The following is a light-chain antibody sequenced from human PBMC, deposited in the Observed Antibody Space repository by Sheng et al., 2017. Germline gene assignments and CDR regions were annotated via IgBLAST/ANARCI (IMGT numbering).Light chain of an antibody. V-gene: IGKV1-39*01. CDR2: AAS. J-gene: IGKJ3*01. Sequence: DIQMTQSPSSLSASVGDRVTITCRASQSISSYLNWYQQKPGKAPKLLIYAASSLQSGVPSRXSGSGSGTDFTLTISSLQPEDFATYYCQQSYSTPFTFGPGTKVDIK. CDR1: QSISSY. CDR3: QQSYSTPFT.